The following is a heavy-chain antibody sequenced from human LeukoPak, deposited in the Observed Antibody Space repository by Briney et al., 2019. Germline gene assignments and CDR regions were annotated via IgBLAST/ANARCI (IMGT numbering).Heavy chain of an antibody. CDR2: IYYSGST. Sequence: PSETLSLTCTVSGGSISSGSYYWGWIRQPPGKGLEWIGSIYYSGSTYYNPSLKSRVTISVDTSKNQFSLKLSSVTAADTAVYYCARDSRGEVATMGFDYWGQGTLVTVSS. CDR3: ARDSRGEVATMGFDY. CDR1: GGSISSGSYY. V-gene: IGHV4-39*07. J-gene: IGHJ4*02. D-gene: IGHD5-24*01.